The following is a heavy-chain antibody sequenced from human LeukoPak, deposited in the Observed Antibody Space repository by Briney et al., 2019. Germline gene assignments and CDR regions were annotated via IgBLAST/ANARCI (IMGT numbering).Heavy chain of an antibody. V-gene: IGHV3-9*01. Sequence: GGSLRLSCAASGLTFDDYAMHWVRQAPGKGLEWVSGINWNSDKIVFADSVKGRFNISRDNAKKSLYLQMNNLRVDDTAFYYCVKVESISIFGVAPRYFDLWGRGTLVTVSS. CDR1: GLTFDDYA. J-gene: IGHJ2*01. CDR3: VKVESISIFGVAPRYFDL. D-gene: IGHD3-3*01. CDR2: INWNSDKI.